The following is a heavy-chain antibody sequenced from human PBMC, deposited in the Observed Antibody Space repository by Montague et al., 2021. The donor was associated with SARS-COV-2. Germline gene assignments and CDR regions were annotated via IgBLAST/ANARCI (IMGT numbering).Heavy chain of an antibody. CDR2: IYSGGST. J-gene: IGHJ6*02. Sequence: SLSLSFSASGFTVSSYYMSWVRQAPGKGLEWVSVIYSGGSTYYADSVKGRFTITRDNSKNTLYLQMNSLRAEDKAVFYCAREVYDFWSGYSSAGMDVWGQGTTVTVSS. D-gene: IGHD3-3*01. V-gene: IGHV3-53*01. CDR1: GFTVSSYY. CDR3: AREVYDFWSGYSSAGMDV.